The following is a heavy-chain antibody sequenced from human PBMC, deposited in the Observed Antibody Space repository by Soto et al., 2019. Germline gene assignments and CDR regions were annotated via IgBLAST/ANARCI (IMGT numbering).Heavy chain of an antibody. D-gene: IGHD3-10*01. Sequence: EVQLVESGGGLVKPGGSLRLSCAASGFTFSSYSMNWVRQAPGKGLEWVSSISSSSSYIYYADSVKGRFTISRDNAKNSLYLQMNSLRAEDTAVYYCARDDGPAGMAPSYNLDYWGQGTLVTVSS. CDR1: GFTFSSYS. J-gene: IGHJ4*02. CDR2: ISSSSSYI. CDR3: ARDDGPAGMAPSYNLDY. V-gene: IGHV3-21*01.